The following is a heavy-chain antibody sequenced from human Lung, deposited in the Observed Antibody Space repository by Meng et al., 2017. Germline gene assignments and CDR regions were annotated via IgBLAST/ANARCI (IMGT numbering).Heavy chain of an antibody. D-gene: IGHD6-13*01. CDR2: INPKSGDT. CDR3: ARDEDISAAGKLFGDY. V-gene: IGHV1-2*06. J-gene: IGHJ4*02. Sequence: QGRRGQSGAEVRKPGASVKVPCKASAYTFPDYWLTWVRRAPGQGLEWMGRINPKSGDTHYAQRFQGRVTMTGDTSISTAYMELSGLRSDDTAMYYCARDEDISAAGKLFGDYWGQGTLVTVSS. CDR1: AYTFPDYW.